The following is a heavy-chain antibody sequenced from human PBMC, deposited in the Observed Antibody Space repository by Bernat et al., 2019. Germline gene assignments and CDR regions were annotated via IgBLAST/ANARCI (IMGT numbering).Heavy chain of an antibody. CDR3: AKSRVGIWYYFDY. Sequence: QVQLVESGGGVVQPGRSLRLSCSASGFIFSSYAMHWVRQAPGKGLEWVAVLSYDGGYEYYADSVKGRFNISRDNSKNTLNLQMDSLRAEDTAVYYCAKSRVGIWYYFDYWGQGTLVTVAS. CDR2: LSYDGGYE. D-gene: IGHD2-21*01. V-gene: IGHV3-30*18. J-gene: IGHJ4*02. CDR1: GFIFSSYA.